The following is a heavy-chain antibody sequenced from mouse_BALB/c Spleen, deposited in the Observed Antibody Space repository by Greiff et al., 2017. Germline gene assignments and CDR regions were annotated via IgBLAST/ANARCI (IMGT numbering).Heavy chain of an antibody. V-gene: IGHV1-69*02. Sequence: VQLQQSGAELVRPGASVKLSCKASGYTFTSYWINWVKQRPGQGLEWIGNIYPSDSYTNYNQKFKDKATLTVDKSSSTAYMQLSSPTSEDSAVYYCTREAYDGYYVNYYAMDYWGQGTSVTVSS. CDR3: TREAYDGYYVNYYAMDY. D-gene: IGHD2-3*01. CDR1: GYTFTSYW. J-gene: IGHJ4*01. CDR2: IYPSDSYT.